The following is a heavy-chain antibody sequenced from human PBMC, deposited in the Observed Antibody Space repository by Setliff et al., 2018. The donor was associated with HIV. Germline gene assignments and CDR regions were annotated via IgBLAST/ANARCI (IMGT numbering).Heavy chain of an antibody. D-gene: IGHD4-17*01. CDR3: AATVVNGAFDI. Sequence: PSETLSLTCTVSGGSISSSSYYWGWIRQPPGKGLEWIGSIYYSGSTYYNPSLKSRVSISVDTSKKYFSLKLSSVTAADTAIYYCAATVVNGAFDIWGQGTMVTVSS. CDR1: GGSISSSSYY. V-gene: IGHV4-39*07. CDR2: IYYSGST. J-gene: IGHJ3*02.